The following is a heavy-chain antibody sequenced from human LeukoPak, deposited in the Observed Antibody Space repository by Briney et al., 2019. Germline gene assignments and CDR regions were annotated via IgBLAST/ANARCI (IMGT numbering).Heavy chain of an antibody. V-gene: IGHV3-23*01. CDR2: LSGSGGSA. CDR3: AKNPNRSGWYQDY. D-gene: IGHD6-19*01. J-gene: IGHJ4*02. Sequence: GGSLRLSCEASGFTFSTYSMTWVRHIPERGLEWVAALSGSGGSAYYADSVNGRFTVSRDNSKNMFYLQMNSLSADDTAVYYCAKNPNRSGWYQDYWGQGTLVTVSS. CDR1: GFTFSTYS.